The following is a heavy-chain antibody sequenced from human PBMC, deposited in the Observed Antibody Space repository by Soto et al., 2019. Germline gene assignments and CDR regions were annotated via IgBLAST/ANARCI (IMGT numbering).Heavy chain of an antibody. V-gene: IGHV1-3*01. Sequence: GASVKVSCKASGYTFTSYAMHWVRQAPGQRLEWMGWINAGNGNTKYSQKFQGRVTITRDTSASTAYMELSSLRSEDTAVYYCARGGSSTTPRRFDPWGQGTLVTSPQ. J-gene: IGHJ5*02. CDR1: GYTFTSYA. D-gene: IGHD2-15*01. CDR2: INAGNGNT. CDR3: ARGGSSTTPRRFDP.